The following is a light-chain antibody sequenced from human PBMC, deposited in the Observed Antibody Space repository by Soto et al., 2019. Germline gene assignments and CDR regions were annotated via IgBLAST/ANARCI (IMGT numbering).Light chain of an antibody. CDR1: QIVSSY. J-gene: IGKJ1*01. CDR2: DAS. V-gene: IGKV3-11*01. Sequence: EIVLTQSPATLSLSPGERATLSFRASQIVSSYLAWYQQKPGQAPRLLIYDASNRATGIPARFSGSGSGTDFTLTISSLEPEDFAVYYCQQYGISPRTFGQGTKV. CDR3: QQYGISPRT.